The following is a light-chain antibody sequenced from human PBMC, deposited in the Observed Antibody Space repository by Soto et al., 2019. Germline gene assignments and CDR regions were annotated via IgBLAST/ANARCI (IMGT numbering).Light chain of an antibody. CDR2: GAS. CDR1: QSVSIN. CDR3: QHYNNWPPWT. Sequence: EVVMTQSPATLSVSPGERATLSCRASQSVSINLAWYQQKPGQAPRLLIYGASTRATGIPARFSCSGSGTEFTPTISSLQSEDFAVYYCQHYNNWPPWTFGQGTKVEIK. V-gene: IGKV3-15*01. J-gene: IGKJ1*01.